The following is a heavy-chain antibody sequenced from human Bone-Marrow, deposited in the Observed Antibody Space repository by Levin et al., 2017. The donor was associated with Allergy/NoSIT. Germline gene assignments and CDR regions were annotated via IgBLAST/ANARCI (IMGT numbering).Heavy chain of an antibody. D-gene: IGHD3-22*01. CDR1: GYSFTSFD. CDR3: ARGQYYYDSSSGYYRRGRFDS. V-gene: IGHV1-8*01. J-gene: IGHJ4*02. CDR2: MNPNSGNT. Sequence: ASVKVSCKASGYSFTSFDINWVRQAPGQGLEWMVWMNPNSGNTGYAENVEGRVTMTKNTSISTVYMELSSLRSEDTAVYYCARGQYYYDSSSGYYRRGRFDSWGQGSLVTVSS.